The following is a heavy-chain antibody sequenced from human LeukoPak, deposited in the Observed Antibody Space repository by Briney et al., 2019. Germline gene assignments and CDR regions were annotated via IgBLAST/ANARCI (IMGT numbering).Heavy chain of an antibody. Sequence: GGSLRLSCAASGFTFSSYGMSWVRQAPGKGLEWVSAISGSGGSTYYADSVKGRFTISRDNSKNTLYLQMNSLRAEDTAVYYCAKDLDYYDSRGGAFDIWGQGTMVTVSS. D-gene: IGHD3-22*01. CDR2: ISGSGGST. CDR3: AKDLDYYDSRGGAFDI. V-gene: IGHV3-23*01. J-gene: IGHJ3*02. CDR1: GFTFSSYG.